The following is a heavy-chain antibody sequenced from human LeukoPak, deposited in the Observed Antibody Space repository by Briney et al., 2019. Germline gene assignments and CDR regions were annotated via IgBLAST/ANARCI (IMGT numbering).Heavy chain of an antibody. J-gene: IGHJ5*02. V-gene: IGHV5-51*01. D-gene: IGHD1-1*01. CDR2: IYPEDSHT. CDR1: GYSFTSYW. Sequence: GESLKISCKGSGYSFTSYWVGWVRQLPGKGLEWVGIIYPEDSHTRYRPYFKGQVPISADKSISTAYPQWSSLKASDTAMYYCSRRVSTTGPTGWFDPWGQGTLVTVSS. CDR3: SRRVSTTGPTGWFDP.